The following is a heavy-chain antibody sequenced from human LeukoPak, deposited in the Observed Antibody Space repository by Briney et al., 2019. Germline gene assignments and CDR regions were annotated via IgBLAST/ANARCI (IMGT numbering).Heavy chain of an antibody. Sequence: ASAKVSCKASGYTFTSYYMHWVRQAPGQGLEWMGIINPSGGSTSYAQKFQGRVTMTRDTSTSTVYMELSSLRSEDTAVYYCARDPDYGGSPGAFDIWGQGTMVTVSS. V-gene: IGHV1-46*01. CDR2: INPSGGST. J-gene: IGHJ3*02. CDR3: ARDPDYGGSPGAFDI. CDR1: GYTFTSYY. D-gene: IGHD4-23*01.